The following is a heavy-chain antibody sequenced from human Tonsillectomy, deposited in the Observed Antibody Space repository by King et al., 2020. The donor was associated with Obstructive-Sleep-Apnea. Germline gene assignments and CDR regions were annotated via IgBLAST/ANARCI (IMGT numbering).Heavy chain of an antibody. J-gene: IGHJ4*02. Sequence: VQLEESGGGLVQPGGSLRLSCAASGFTFSSYAMSWVRQAPGKGLEWVSSISASGGSTYYADSVKGRFTISRDTSKNTLYLQMNSLRAEDTAEYYCAKGLYSPLDYWGQGTLVTVSS. CDR1: GFTFSSYA. D-gene: IGHD4-11*01. CDR2: ISASGGST. V-gene: IGHV3-23*04. CDR3: AKGLYSPLDY.